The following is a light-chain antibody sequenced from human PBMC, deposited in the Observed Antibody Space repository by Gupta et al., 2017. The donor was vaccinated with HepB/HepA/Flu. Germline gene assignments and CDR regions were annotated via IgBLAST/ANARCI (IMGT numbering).Light chain of an antibody. CDR3: SSSRSTSPPYV. Sequence: HSALTQPASVSGSPGQSIPISCPGTSSDVGGYDYVSWYQEHPGKPPKLVIYDVSDRPSGISNRFSGSKSGRTASLTISGLQAEDEATYYCSSSRSTSPPYVFGTGTEVTVL. CDR1: SSDVGGYDY. J-gene: IGLJ1*01. CDR2: DVS. V-gene: IGLV2-14*03.